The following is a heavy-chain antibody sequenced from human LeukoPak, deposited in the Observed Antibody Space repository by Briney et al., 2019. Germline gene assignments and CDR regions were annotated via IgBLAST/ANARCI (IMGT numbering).Heavy chain of an antibody. Sequence: GGSLRLSCAASGFTFSSYSLTWVRQAPGKGLEWVSFISSSSITIYYADSVKGRFTISRDNAEKSLYLQMNSLRAEDTAVYYCARDRGGSYSAIDYWGQGTLVTVSS. D-gene: IGHD2-15*01. CDR1: GFTFSSYS. CDR3: ARDRGGSYSAIDY. CDR2: ISSSSITI. V-gene: IGHV3-48*04. J-gene: IGHJ4*02.